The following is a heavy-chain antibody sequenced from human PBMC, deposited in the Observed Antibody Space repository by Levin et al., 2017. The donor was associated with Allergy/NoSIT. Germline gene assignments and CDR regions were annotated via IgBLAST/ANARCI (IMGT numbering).Heavy chain of an antibody. J-gene: IGHJ4*02. Sequence: RSSETLSLTCAVYGGSFSGYYWSWIRQPPGKGLEWIGEINHSGSTNYNPSLKSRVTISVDTSKNQFSLKLSSVTAADTAVYYCARRDTGGYSGYDYGTIDYWGQGTLVTVSS. V-gene: IGHV4-34*01. CDR1: GGSFSGYY. CDR3: ARRDTGGYSGYDYGTIDY. CDR2: INHSGST. D-gene: IGHD5-12*01.